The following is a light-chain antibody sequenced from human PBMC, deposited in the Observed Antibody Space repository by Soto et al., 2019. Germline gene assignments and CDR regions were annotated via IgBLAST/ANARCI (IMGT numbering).Light chain of an antibody. V-gene: IGKV1-5*03. CDR1: QSISSW. CDR2: KAS. J-gene: IGKJ1*01. Sequence: DIQMTQSPSTLSASVGDRVTITCRASQSISSWLAWYQQKPGQAPKLLIYKASTLQSGVPSRFSGSGSGTEFTLAISSLQPDESATYYCQQYNDKWTCGQGTKVEIK. CDR3: QQYNDKWT.